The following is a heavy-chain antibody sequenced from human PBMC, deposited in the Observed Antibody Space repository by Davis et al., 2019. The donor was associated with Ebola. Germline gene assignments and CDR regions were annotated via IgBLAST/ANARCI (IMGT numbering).Heavy chain of an antibody. CDR1: GYTFTDYY. V-gene: IGHV1-2*04. D-gene: IGHD1-1*01. CDR2: IYPNSGVT. J-gene: IGHJ4*02. CDR3: ARGTRVIGSTRGATDY. Sequence: AASVKVSCKASGYTFTDYYIHWVRQAPGQGLECLGWIYPNSGVTNYAQKFQDWVTMTRDTSINTAYMELSRLRSDDTAVFYCARGTRVIGSTRGATDYWGQGTLVTVSS.